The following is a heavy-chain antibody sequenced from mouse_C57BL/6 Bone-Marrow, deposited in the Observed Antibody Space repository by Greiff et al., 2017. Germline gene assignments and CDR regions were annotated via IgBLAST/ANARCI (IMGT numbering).Heavy chain of an antibody. J-gene: IGHJ1*03. V-gene: IGHV1-85*01. CDR2: IYPRDGST. Sequence: QVQLQQSGPELVKPGASVKLSCKASGYTFTSYDINWVKQRPGQGLEWIGWIYPRDGSTKYNEKFKGKATLTVDTSSSTAYMELHSLTSEDSAVYVCARDYGSSYLYFDVWGTGTTVTVSS. CDR3: ARDYGSSYLYFDV. CDR1: GYTFTSYD. D-gene: IGHD1-1*01.